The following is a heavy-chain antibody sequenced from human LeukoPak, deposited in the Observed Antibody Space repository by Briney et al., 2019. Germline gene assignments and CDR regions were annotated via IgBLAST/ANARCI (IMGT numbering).Heavy chain of an antibody. CDR1: GYTFTSYG. CDR3: ARDCSSTSCSPFDY. J-gene: IGHJ4*02. Sequence: ASVKVSCKASGYTFTSYGISWVRQAPGQGPEWMGWISAYNGNTNYAQKLQGRVTMTTDTSTSTAYMELRSLRSDDTAVYYCARDCSSTSCSPFDYWGQGTLVTVSS. D-gene: IGHD2-2*01. V-gene: IGHV1-18*01. CDR2: ISAYNGNT.